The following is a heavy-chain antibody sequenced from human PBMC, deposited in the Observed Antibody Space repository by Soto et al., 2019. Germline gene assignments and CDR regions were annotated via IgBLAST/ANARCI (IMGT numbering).Heavy chain of an antibody. Sequence: SETLSLTCAVYGGSFSGYYWSWIRQPPGKGLEWIGEINHSGSTNYNPSLKSRVTISVDTSKNQFSLKLSSVTAADTAVYYCARLRRIAAALLDYWGQGTLVTVSS. CDR1: GGSFSGYY. D-gene: IGHD6-13*01. CDR2: INHSGST. V-gene: IGHV4-34*01. J-gene: IGHJ4*02. CDR3: ARLRRIAAALLDY.